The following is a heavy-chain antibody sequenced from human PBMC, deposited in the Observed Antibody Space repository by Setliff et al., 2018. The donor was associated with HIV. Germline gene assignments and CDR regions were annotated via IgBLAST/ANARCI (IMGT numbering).Heavy chain of an antibody. J-gene: IGHJ3*02. CDR3: ASLLWGGWFGGYDAFDI. CDR1: GDTFSSYA. CDR2: IITIFDTT. V-gene: IGHV1-69*13. D-gene: IGHD3-10*01. Sequence: SVKVSCKASGDTFSSYAISWVRQAPGQGLEWMGGIITIFDTTHYAQNFQGRLTITADVSTSTAYMELSGLRSEDTAVYYCASLLWGGWFGGYDAFDIWGQGTMVTVSS.